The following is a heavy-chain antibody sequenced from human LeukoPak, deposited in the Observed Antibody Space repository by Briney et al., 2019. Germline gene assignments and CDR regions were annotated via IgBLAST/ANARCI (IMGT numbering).Heavy chain of an antibody. Sequence: PSETLSLTCTVSGGSIVSYYWSWIRQPPGKVLEWIGYIYYSGSTNYNPSLKSRVTISVDTSKDQFSLKLTSVTAADTAVYYCARGSPFRGADCWGQGTLVTVSS. J-gene: IGHJ4*02. CDR2: IYYSGST. CDR3: ARGSPFRGADC. CDR1: GGSIVSYY. D-gene: IGHD3-10*01. V-gene: IGHV4-59*01.